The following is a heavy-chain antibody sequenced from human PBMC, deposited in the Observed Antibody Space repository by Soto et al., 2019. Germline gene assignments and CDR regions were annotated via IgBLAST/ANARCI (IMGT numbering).Heavy chain of an antibody. Sequence: PGGSLRLSCAASGFTVSSNYMSWVRQAPGKGLEWVSVIYSGGSTYYADSVKGRFTISRDNSKNTLDLQMNSLRAGDTAVYYCASGYYDSSGPTFDYWGQGTLVTVSS. V-gene: IGHV3-53*01. CDR2: IYSGGST. D-gene: IGHD3-22*01. CDR3: ASGYYDSSGPTFDY. CDR1: GFTVSSNY. J-gene: IGHJ4*02.